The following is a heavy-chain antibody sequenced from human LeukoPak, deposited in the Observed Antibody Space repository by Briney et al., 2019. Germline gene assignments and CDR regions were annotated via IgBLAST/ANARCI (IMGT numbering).Heavy chain of an antibody. CDR1: GGSISSSSYY. Sequence: PSETLSLTCTVSGGSISSSSYYWSWIRQPPGKGLEWIGYIYYSGSTNYNPSLKSRVTISVDTSKNQFSLKLSSVTAADTAVYYCARRVDFYGSGSYYDDAFDIWGQGTMVTVSS. V-gene: IGHV4-61*05. CDR3: ARRVDFYGSGSYYDDAFDI. D-gene: IGHD3-10*01. CDR2: IYYSGST. J-gene: IGHJ3*02.